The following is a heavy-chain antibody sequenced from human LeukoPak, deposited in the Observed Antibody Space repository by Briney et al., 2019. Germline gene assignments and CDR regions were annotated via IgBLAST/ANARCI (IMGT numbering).Heavy chain of an antibody. D-gene: IGHD6-19*01. J-gene: IGHJ4*02. CDR1: GFTFSDSA. Sequence: GGSLRLSCAASGFTFSDSAMHWVRQASGKGLEWVGRIRSRPNSYATAYAASVTGRFTISRDESKNTAYLQMNSLKTEDTAVYYCATVQRGIAVALDYWGQGTLATVSS. V-gene: IGHV3-73*01. CDR3: ATVQRGIAVALDY. CDR2: IRSRPNSYAT.